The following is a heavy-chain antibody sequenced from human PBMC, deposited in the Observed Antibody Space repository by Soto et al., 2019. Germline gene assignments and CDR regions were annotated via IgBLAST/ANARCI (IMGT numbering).Heavy chain of an antibody. CDR3: ARSRVEYYYDSSALDY. J-gene: IGHJ4*02. D-gene: IGHD3-22*01. V-gene: IGHV3-33*01. CDR1: GFTFSSYG. CDR2: IWYDGSSK. Sequence: QVQLVESGGGVVQPGRSLRLSCAASGFTFSSYGMHWVRQAPGKGLEWVAVIWYDGSSKYYADSVKGRFTISRDNSKNTLYLQMNSLRAEDTAVYYCARSRVEYYYDSSALDYWGQGTLVTVSS.